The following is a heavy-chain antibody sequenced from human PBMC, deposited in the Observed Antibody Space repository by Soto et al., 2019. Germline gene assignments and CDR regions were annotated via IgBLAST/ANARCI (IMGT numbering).Heavy chain of an antibody. CDR1: GGSMSNYY. V-gene: IGHV4-59*01. D-gene: IGHD3-3*01. J-gene: IGHJ5*02. Sequence: SENLAITCTVYGGSMSNYYWRWVGQPPGKGLEWIGYIYYIGSTNYNPSLKSRVTMSVDTSRNQLSLNLTSVTAADTAVYYCARGYSLLFGAPCTRIYCFSPWGHVPL. CDR3: ARGYSLLFGAPCTRIYCFSP. CDR2: IYYIGST.